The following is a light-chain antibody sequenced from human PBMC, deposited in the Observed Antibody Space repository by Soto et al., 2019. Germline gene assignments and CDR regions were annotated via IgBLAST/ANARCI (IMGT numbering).Light chain of an antibody. J-gene: IGKJ1*01. V-gene: IGKV3-15*01. CDR2: GAS. Sequence: EIVMTQSPVTLSVPPGERATLSCWAGQSVSSNLAWYQQKPGQAPRLLIYGASTRATGIPARFTGSGSGTEFTLTISSLQFDDSAVYYCQKYNNWWTFGQGTKVDIK. CDR3: QKYNNWWT. CDR1: QSVSSN.